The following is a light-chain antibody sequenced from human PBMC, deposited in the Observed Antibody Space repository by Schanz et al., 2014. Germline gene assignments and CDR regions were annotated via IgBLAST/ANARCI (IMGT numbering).Light chain of an antibody. CDR3: QHYNSYSGT. V-gene: IGKV1-33*01. CDR1: QDISNY. Sequence: DIQMTQSPSSLSASVGDRVTITCQARQDISNYLNWYQQKPGKAPKLLIYDASNLETGVPSRFSGSGSGTEFTLTISSLQPDDFATYYCQHYNSYSGTFGQGTKVEIK. J-gene: IGKJ1*01. CDR2: DAS.